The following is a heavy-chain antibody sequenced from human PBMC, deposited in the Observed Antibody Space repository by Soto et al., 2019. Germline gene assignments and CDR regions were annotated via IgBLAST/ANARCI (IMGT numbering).Heavy chain of an antibody. CDR1: GGFVSSGSYY. CDR2: MSHSGGT. CDR3: AREERGTATTVVDAFDI. D-gene: IGHD1-1*01. V-gene: IGHV4-34*01. J-gene: IGHJ3*02. Sequence: QVQLQQWGAGLLKPSETLSLTCAVYGGFVSSGSYYWSWIRQPPGKGLEWIGEMSHSGGTHFNPFLKSRVTISVDTSKNQFSLKMSSLTAADTALYYCAREERGTATTVVDAFDIWGPGTMVTVSS.